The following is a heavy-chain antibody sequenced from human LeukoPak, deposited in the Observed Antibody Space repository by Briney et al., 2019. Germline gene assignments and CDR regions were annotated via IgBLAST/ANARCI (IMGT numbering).Heavy chain of an antibody. V-gene: IGHV4-31*03. CDR3: AREYIAAAGKPGNFDY. CDR1: GGSISSGGYY. D-gene: IGHD6-13*01. CDR2: IYYSGST. J-gene: IGHJ4*02. Sequence: SETLSLTCTVSGGSISSGGYYWSWIRQHPGKGLEWIGYIYYSGSTYYNPSLKSRVTISVDASKNQFSLKLSSVTAADTAVYYCAREYIAAAGKPGNFDYWGQGTLVTVSS.